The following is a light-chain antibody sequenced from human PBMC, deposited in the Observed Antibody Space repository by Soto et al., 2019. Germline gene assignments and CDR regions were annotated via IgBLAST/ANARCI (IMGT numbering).Light chain of an antibody. CDR1: QSISSW. J-gene: IGKJ1*01. CDR3: QQYNSYSPKWT. CDR2: KAS. Sequence: DIQMTQSPSTLSASVGDRVTITCRASQSISSWLAWYQQKPGKAPKLLIYKASSLESGVPSSFSGSGSGTEFTLTISSLQPDDFATYYCQQYNSYSPKWTFGQGTKVEIK. V-gene: IGKV1-5*03.